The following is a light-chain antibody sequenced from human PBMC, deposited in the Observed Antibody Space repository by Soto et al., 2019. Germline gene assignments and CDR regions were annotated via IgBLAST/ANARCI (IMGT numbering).Light chain of an antibody. V-gene: IGKV1-12*01. CDR3: QQGNRFPLT. CDR1: QAINRY. CDR2: TTS. J-gene: IGKJ4*01. Sequence: DIQMTQSPSSVSASVGDRVTITCRASQAINRYLAWYQQKPGKAPNLLIYTTSSLQSGVPSRFSGSGSGTDFTLTVRRLEPEDLATCYCQQGNRFPLTCGGGTKVQIK.